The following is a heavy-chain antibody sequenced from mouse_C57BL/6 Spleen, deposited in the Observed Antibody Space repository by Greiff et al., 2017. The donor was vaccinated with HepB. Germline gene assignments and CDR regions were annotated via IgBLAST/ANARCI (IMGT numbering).Heavy chain of an antibody. J-gene: IGHJ3*01. D-gene: IGHD2-3*01. CDR1: GYTFTSYW. Sequence: VKLQQPGAELVKPGASVKLSCKASGYTFTSYWMQWVKQRPGQGLEWIGEIDPSDSYTNYNQKFKGKATLTVDTSSSTAYMQLSSLTSEDSAVYYCARGRWLPFAYWGQGTLVTVSA. CDR3: ARGRWLPFAY. V-gene: IGHV1-50*01. CDR2: IDPSDSYT.